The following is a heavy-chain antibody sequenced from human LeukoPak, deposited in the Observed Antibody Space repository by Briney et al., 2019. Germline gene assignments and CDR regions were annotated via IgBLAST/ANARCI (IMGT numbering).Heavy chain of an antibody. D-gene: IGHD3-22*01. CDR2: VRRGASGGAT. CDR1: GFTFSSYG. J-gene: IGHJ4*02. CDR3: SSSYYHDSSGYGPLDY. V-gene: IGHV3-49*04. Sequence: SGGSLRLSCAASGFTFSSYGMHWVRQAPGEGLEWVGFVRRGASGGATYYAASVIDRFIISRDDSKSIAYLQMNSLETEDTAVYYCSSSYYHDSSGYGPLDYWGQGTLVTVSS.